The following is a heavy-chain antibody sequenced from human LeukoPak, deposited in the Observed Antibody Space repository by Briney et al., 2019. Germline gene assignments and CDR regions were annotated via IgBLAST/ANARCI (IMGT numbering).Heavy chain of an antibody. V-gene: IGHV4-4*02. J-gene: IGHJ4*02. CDR1: GDSINSLDL. CDR2: MYLSGTT. Sequence: SSETLSLTCTVSGDSINSLDLWSWVRQPPGNGLEWIGEMYLSGTTHSNPSVKSRVTISIDKSKNQFFLNLSSVTAADTAVYYCAGLVGRYSSGLYYYYFDYWGQGTLVTVSS. CDR3: AGLVGRYSSGLYYYYFDY. D-gene: IGHD3-22*01.